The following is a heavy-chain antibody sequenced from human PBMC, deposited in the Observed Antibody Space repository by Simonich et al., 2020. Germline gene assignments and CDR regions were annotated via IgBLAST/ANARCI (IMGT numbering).Heavy chain of an antibody. V-gene: IGHV3-7*01. Sequence: EVQLVESGGGLVQPGGSLRLSCAASGFTFSSYWMSWVRQAAGKGMEWGANIKQEGSEKDYVDSVKGRVTISRDNAKNSLYLQMNSLRAEDTAVYYCACLGTGDAFDIWGQGTMVTVSS. CDR1: GFTFSSYW. CDR2: IKQEGSEK. J-gene: IGHJ3*02. CDR3: ACLGTGDAFDI. D-gene: IGHD3-9*01.